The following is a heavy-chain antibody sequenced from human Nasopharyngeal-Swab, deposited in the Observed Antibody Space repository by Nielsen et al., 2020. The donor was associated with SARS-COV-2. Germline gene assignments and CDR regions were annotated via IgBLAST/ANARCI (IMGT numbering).Heavy chain of an antibody. D-gene: IGHD3-3*01. CDR2: IYHSGST. CDR1: IYSISSHY. CDR3: ARSVGDFWSGYYINFYMDV. V-gene: IGHV4-38-2*02. Sequence: SETLSLTCTVSIYSISSHYWGWIRQPPGKGLEWIGSIYHSGSTYYNPSLQSRVTISVDTSNNQFSLKLISVTAADTAVYYCARSVGDFWSGYYINFYMDVWGKGTTVTVSS. J-gene: IGHJ6*03.